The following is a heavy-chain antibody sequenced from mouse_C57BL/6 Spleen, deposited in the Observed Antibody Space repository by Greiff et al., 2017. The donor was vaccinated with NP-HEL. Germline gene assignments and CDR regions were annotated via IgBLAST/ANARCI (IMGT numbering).Heavy chain of an antibody. J-gene: IGHJ3*01. CDR2: ISSGSSTI. Sequence: EVKLQESGGGLVKPGGSLKLSCAASGFTFSDYGMHWVRQAPEKGLEWVAYISSGSSTIYYADTVKGRFTISRDNAKNTLFLQMTSLRSEDTAMYYCAYSNCFAYWGQGTLVTVSA. CDR3: AYSNCFAY. V-gene: IGHV5-17*01. D-gene: IGHD2-5*01. CDR1: GFTFSDYG.